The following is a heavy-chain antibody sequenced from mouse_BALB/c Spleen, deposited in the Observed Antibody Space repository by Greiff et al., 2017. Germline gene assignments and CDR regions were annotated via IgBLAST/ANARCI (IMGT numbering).Heavy chain of an antibody. Sequence: QVQLQQSGPELVRPGVSVKISCKGSGYTFTDYAMHWVKQSHAKSLEWIGVISTYYGNTNYNQKFKGKATMTVDKSSSTAYMELARLTSEDSAIYYCARDFYAMDYWGQGTSVTVAS. CDR1: GYTFTDYA. J-gene: IGHJ4*01. CDR2: ISTYYGNT. CDR3: ARDFYAMDY. V-gene: IGHV1-67*01.